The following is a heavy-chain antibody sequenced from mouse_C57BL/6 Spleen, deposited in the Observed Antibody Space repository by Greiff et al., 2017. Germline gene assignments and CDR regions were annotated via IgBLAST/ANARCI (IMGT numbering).Heavy chain of an antibody. CDR3: ARRYYGSSYDWYFDV. J-gene: IGHJ1*03. Sequence: QVQLQQPGAELVMPGASVKLSCKASGYTFTSYWMHWVKQRPGQGLEWIGEIDPSDSYTNYNQKFKGKSTLTVDKSSSTAYMQLSSLTSEDSAVYYCARRYYGSSYDWYFDVWGTGTTVTVSS. D-gene: IGHD1-1*01. CDR1: GYTFTSYW. CDR2: IDPSDSYT. V-gene: IGHV1-69*01.